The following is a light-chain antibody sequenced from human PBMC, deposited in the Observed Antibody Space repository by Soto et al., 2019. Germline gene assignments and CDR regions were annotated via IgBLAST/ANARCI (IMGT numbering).Light chain of an antibody. CDR2: EVS. CDR1: NNDVGGYNY. Sequence: QSALTQPASVSGSPGQSITISCTGTNNDVGGYNYVSWYQQHPGKAPKLMIYEVSNRPSGVSNRFSGSKSGNTASLTISGLQAEDEADYYCSSYTTTTTRVFGGGTKVTVL. CDR3: SSYTTTTTRV. J-gene: IGLJ3*02. V-gene: IGLV2-14*01.